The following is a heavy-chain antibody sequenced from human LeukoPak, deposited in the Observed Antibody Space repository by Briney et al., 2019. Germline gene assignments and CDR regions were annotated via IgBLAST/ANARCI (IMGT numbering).Heavy chain of an antibody. CDR2: IHHSGYT. CDR1: GDAISSGNY. V-gene: IGHV4-38-2*01. CDR3: ARMGSDY. D-gene: IGHD3-16*01. Sequence: RPSETLSLTCVVSGDAISSGNYWGWIRQPPEKGLEWIGNIHHSGYTNYNPSLKSRVTISVNTSKNQFSLKMKSVTAADTAVYYCARMGSDYWGQGTLVTVSS. J-gene: IGHJ4*02.